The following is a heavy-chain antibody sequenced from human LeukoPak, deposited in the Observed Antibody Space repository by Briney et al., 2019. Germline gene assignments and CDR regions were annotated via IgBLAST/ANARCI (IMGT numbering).Heavy chain of an antibody. D-gene: IGHD4-23*01. CDR3: ARSHDYGGNSEGY. V-gene: IGHV1-69*04. CDR2: IIPILGIA. Sequence: SVKVSCKASGGTFSSYAISWVRQAPGQGLEWMGRIIPILGIANYAQKFQGRVTITADKSTSTAYMELSSLRSEDTAVYYCARSHDYGGNSEGYWGQGTLVTVSS. CDR1: GGTFSSYA. J-gene: IGHJ4*02.